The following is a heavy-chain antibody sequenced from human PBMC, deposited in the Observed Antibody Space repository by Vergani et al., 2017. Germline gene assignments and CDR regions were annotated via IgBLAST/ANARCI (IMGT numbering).Heavy chain of an antibody. J-gene: IGHJ5*02. CDR3: VSSTISYWFDP. D-gene: IGHD5-24*01. CDR1: GGSFSGYY. CDR2: INHSGST. V-gene: IGHV4-34*01. Sequence: QVQLQQWGAGLLKPSETLSLTCAVYGGSFSGYYWSWIRQPPGKGLEWIGEINHSGSTNYNPSLKSRVTISVDTSKNQFSLKLSSVTAADTAVYYCVSSTISYWFDPWGQGTLVTVSS.